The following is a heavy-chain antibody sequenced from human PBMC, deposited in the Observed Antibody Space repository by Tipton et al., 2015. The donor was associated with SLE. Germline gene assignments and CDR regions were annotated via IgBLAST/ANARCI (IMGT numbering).Heavy chain of an antibody. CDR3: ARGLIAARPFDY. Sequence: LRLSCAASGFTFSSYAMSWIRQPPGKGLEWIGEINHSGSTNYNPSLKSRVTISVDTSKNQFSLKLSSVTAADTAVYYCARGLIAARPFDYWGQGTLVTVSS. V-gene: IGHV4-34*01. J-gene: IGHJ4*02. D-gene: IGHD6-6*01. CDR2: INHSGST. CDR1: GFTFSSYA.